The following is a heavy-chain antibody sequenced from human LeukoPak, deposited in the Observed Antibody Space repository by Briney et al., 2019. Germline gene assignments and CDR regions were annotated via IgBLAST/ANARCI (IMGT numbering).Heavy chain of an antibody. CDR1: GYSFTSYW. Sequence: GESLKISCKGSGYSFTSYWIGWVRQMPGKGLEWMGIIYPYDSDTRYSPSFQGQVTISADKSISTAYLQWSSLKASDTAMYYCARHARYSSSWHNWFDPWGQGTLVTVSS. CDR3: ARHARYSSSWHNWFDP. J-gene: IGHJ5*02. V-gene: IGHV5-51*01. D-gene: IGHD6-13*01. CDR2: IYPYDSDT.